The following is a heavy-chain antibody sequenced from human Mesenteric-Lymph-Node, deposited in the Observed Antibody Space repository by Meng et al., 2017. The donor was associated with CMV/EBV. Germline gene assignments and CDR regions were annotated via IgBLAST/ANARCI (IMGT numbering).Heavy chain of an antibody. V-gene: IGHV3-21*01. Sequence: SCAASGFTFSSYTMNWVRQAPGKGLEWVSSISSSSSSIYYADSVKSRFTISRDNAKNSLYLQMNSLRAEDTAVYYCAINIAVAGFNYWGQGTLVTVSS. D-gene: IGHD6-13*01. CDR1: GFTFSSYT. J-gene: IGHJ4*02. CDR3: AINIAVAGFNY. CDR2: ISSSSSSI.